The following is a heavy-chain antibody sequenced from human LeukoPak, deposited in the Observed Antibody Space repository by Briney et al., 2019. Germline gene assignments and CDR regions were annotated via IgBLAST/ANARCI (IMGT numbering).Heavy chain of an antibody. Sequence: PSKTLSLTCTVSGGSISSYYWSWIRQPPGKGLEWIGYIYYSGSTNYNPSLKSRVTISVDTSKNQFSLKLSFVTAADTAVYYCARGHYYDSSGYYPFDYWGQGTLVTVSS. D-gene: IGHD3-22*01. J-gene: IGHJ4*02. CDR2: IYYSGST. V-gene: IGHV4-59*01. CDR3: ARGHYYDSSGYYPFDY. CDR1: GGSISSYY.